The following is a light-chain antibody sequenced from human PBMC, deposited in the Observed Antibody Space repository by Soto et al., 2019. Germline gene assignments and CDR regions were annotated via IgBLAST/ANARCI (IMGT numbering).Light chain of an antibody. Sequence: ILMSQSPSSLSASVGDRVTITCRASQDLDKWLAWYQQKPGKAPNLLIYRSSTLIEGVPSRFSGFGSGTDYILTITDLQPDDFATYYCQQYSSYWTFGQGTVVEMK. CDR3: QQYSSYWT. V-gene: IGKV1-5*01. CDR2: RSS. CDR1: QDLDKW. J-gene: IGKJ1*01.